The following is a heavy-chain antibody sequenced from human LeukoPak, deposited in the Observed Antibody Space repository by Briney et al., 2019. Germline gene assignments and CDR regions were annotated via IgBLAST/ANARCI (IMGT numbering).Heavy chain of an antibody. J-gene: IGHJ4*02. V-gene: IGHV3-33*01. Sequence: GGCLRLSCAASGVTFSSDGMEGGRQAPGKGGEWGAGIWSYGRNKYFPDSLTGRFPISRDNSKHTLYLQMNSLRAEDTAVYYCARDSGLFGSGSPTGFAYWGQGPLVPVSS. CDR1: GVTFSSDG. CDR2: IWSYGRNK. D-gene: IGHD6-19*01. CDR3: ARDSGLFGSGSPTGFAY.